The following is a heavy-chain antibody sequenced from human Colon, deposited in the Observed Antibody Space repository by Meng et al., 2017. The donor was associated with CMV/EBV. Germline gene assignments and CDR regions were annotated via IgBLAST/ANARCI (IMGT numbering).Heavy chain of an antibody. Sequence: SWAASGFSVTSSHLRWVRQAPGKGLEWVSFIDGSGNSDYANSVRGRFTMSRDKSKNILYLQMTSLRADDSAVYYCVGRLRPDVWGQGTTVTVSS. J-gene: IGHJ6*02. CDR1: GFSVTSSH. D-gene: IGHD2-21*01. V-gene: IGHV3-53*01. CDR2: IDGSGNS. CDR3: VGRLRPDV.